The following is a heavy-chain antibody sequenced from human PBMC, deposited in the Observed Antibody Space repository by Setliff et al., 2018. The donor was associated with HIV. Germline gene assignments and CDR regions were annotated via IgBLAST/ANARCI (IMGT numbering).Heavy chain of an antibody. CDR2: VYYSGGT. J-gene: IGHJ4*02. D-gene: IGHD6-13*01. V-gene: IGHV4-39*01. CDR3: ARHVGISIGGTRGDFDC. CDR1: GGSVSDTSYY. Sequence: PSETLSLTCTVSGGSVSDTSYYWGWIRQPPGKGPECLANVYYSGGTYYNPSLNSRVTISVDTSRNQFSLKLTSVTAADTAMYYCARHVGISIGGTRGDFDCWGQGTLVTVSS.